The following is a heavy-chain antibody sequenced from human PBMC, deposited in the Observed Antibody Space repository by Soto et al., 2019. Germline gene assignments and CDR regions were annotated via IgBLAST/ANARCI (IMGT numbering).Heavy chain of an antibody. J-gene: IGHJ4*02. D-gene: IGHD3-10*01. Sequence: SETLSLTCAVYGGSFSGYYWTWIRQPPGTGLEWIGEINHSGSTNYNPSLKSRVTISVDTSKNQFSLKLTSVTAADTAVYYCASQGWYYYGSGTQPVADYWGQGTLVT. CDR3: ASQGWYYYGSGTQPVADY. CDR2: INHSGST. CDR1: GGSFSGYY. V-gene: IGHV4-34*01.